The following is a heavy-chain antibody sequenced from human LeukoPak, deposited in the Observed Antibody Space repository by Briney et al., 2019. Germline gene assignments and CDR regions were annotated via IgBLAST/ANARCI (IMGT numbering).Heavy chain of an antibody. J-gene: IGHJ4*02. Sequence: SETLSLTCTVSGGSISSYYWGWIRQPAAKGLELIGRIYTSGSTSYNPSLKSRVTMSVDTSKNQFSLYLSSVSATDTAVYYCATTLYSGYDSVAFDYWGQGTLVTVSS. CDR2: IYTSGST. V-gene: IGHV4-4*07. CDR1: GGSISSYY. D-gene: IGHD5-12*01. CDR3: ATTLYSGYDSVAFDY.